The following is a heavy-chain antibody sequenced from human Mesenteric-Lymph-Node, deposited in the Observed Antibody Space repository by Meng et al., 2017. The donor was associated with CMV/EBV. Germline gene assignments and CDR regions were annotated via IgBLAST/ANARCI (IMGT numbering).Heavy chain of an antibody. CDR3: ARGKNPNYYYYGMDV. CDR1: GFTFGDYA. Sequence: GGSLRLSCTASGFTFGDYAMSWVRQAPGKGLEWVGFIRSKTYGATTEYAASVKGRFTISRDDSKSIAYLQMNSLKTEDTAVYYCARGKNPNYYYYGMDVWGQGTTVTVSS. D-gene: IGHD2/OR15-2a*01. J-gene: IGHJ6*02. CDR2: IRSKTYGATT. V-gene: IGHV3-49*04.